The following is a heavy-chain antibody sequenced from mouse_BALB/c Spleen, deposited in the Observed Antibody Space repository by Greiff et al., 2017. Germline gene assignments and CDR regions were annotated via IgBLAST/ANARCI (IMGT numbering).Heavy chain of an antibody. V-gene: IGHV1S56*01. D-gene: IGHD2-4*01. CDR1: GYTFTSYY. Sequence: VQLQQSGPELVKPGASVRISCKASGYTFTSYYIHWVKQRPGQGLEWIGWIYPGNVNTKYNEKFKGKATLTAYKSSSTAYMQLSSLTSEDSAVYFCARPFDYASFAYWGQGTLVTVSA. CDR2: IYPGNVNT. CDR3: ARPFDYASFAY. J-gene: IGHJ3*01.